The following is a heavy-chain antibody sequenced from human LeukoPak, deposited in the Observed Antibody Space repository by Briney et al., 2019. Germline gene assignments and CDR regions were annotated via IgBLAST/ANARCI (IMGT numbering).Heavy chain of an antibody. CDR2: ISGSGVST. V-gene: IGHV3-23*01. D-gene: IGHD1-1*01. Sequence: GGSLRLSCAASGFTFSSYAMSWVRQAPGKGLEWVSAISGSGVSTYYAGSVKGRFTISRDNSKNTLYLQMNSLRAEDTAVYYCAKDGRYYFDHWGQGTLVTVSS. J-gene: IGHJ4*02. CDR3: AKDGRYYFDH. CDR1: GFTFSSYA.